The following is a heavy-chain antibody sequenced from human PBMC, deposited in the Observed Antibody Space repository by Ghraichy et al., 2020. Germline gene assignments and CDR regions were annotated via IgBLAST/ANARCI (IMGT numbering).Heavy chain of an antibody. CDR2: MRYDGSYK. CDR1: GSIFSTYE. CDR3: AGLRSNYYFAMDV. Sequence: GGSLRLSCAASGSIFSTYELHWVRQAPGKGLEWVAVMRYDGSYKYYADSVKGRFTLSRDTSKTTVFLLMDSLRAKDTAVYYCAGLRSNYYFAMDVWGQGTTVTVSS. V-gene: IGHV3-33*01. J-gene: IGHJ6*02.